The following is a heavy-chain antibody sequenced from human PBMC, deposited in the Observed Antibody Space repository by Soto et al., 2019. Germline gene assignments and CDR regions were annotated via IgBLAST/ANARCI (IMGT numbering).Heavy chain of an antibody. V-gene: IGHV4-59*01. CDR2: IYYSGGT. J-gene: IGHJ4*02. CDR1: GSSISTYY. CDR3: ARDEDAFDY. Sequence: SETLSLTCTVSGSSISTYYWSWIRQPPGKGLEWIGYIYYSGGTNYNPSLKSRVTISVDTSKNQFSLKLTSVTAADTAVYYCARDEDAFDYWGLGTLVTVSS.